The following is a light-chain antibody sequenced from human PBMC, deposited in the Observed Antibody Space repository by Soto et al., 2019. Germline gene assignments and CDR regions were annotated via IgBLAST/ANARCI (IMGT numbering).Light chain of an antibody. J-gene: IGKJ1*01. V-gene: IGKV3-11*01. CDR3: QQRDNWPPWT. CDR2: DAS. CDR1: QSVSSD. Sequence: EVVRTRSAGTRSLSHGERATLSCRASQSVSSDLAWYHQKPGQAPRLLIYDASNRATGIPARFSGSGSGTDFTLSISSLEPEDFAVYYCQQRDNWPPWTFGQGTKVDIK.